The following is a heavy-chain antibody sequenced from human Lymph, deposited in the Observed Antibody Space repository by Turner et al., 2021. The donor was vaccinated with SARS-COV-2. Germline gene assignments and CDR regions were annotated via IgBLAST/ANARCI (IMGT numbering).Heavy chain of an antibody. J-gene: IGHJ4*02. V-gene: IGHV3-30*04. CDR1: VFTFSRYA. CDR3: ASEMGSGSDY. CDR2: ISYDGSNK. Sequence: QGQLVASGGGVVQPWRPLRLSCTASVFTFSRYAMHWVRQAPGKGMEWVSLISYDGSNKYYADSVKGRFTISRDNSKNTLYLQMNSLRTEDTAVYYCASEMGSGSDYWGQGTLVTVSS. D-gene: IGHD3-10*01.